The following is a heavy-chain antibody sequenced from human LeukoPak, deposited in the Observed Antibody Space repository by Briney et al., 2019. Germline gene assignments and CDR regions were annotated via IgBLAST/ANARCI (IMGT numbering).Heavy chain of an antibody. J-gene: IGHJ5*02. CDR1: GFTFTSYG. CDR2: IRYDGTYK. D-gene: IGHD3-16*01. V-gene: IGHV3-30*02. Sequence: GGSLRLSCTASGFTFTSYGMHWVRQAPGKGLEWMAFIRYDGTYKYYADSVKGRFTISRDNSKNTLYLQMNSLRAEDTAVYYCAKRGLVTNHWGQGTLVTVSS. CDR3: AKRGLVTNH.